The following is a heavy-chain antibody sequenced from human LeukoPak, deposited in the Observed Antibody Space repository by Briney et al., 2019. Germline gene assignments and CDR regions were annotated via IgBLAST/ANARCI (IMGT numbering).Heavy chain of an antibody. Sequence: PGGSLRLSCAASGFTVSNSYMNWVRQAPGKGLEWVSLIYSGGGTYYADSVKGRFTISRDNSKNTLYLQMNSLRAEDTAVYYCAKVMAFGVGQDEYYFDYWGQGALVTVSS. CDR3: AKVMAFGVGQDEYYFDY. J-gene: IGHJ4*02. D-gene: IGHD2-8*01. CDR2: IYSGGGT. V-gene: IGHV3-66*01. CDR1: GFTVSNSY.